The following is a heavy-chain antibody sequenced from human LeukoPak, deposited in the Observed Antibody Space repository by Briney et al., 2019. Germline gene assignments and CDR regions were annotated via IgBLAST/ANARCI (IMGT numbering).Heavy chain of an antibody. V-gene: IGHV3-7*01. D-gene: IGHD1-1*01. CDR3: ARDLGGTNYYYYYMDV. CDR1: GFTFSSYW. CDR2: IKQDGSEK. J-gene: IGHJ6*03. Sequence: PGGSLRLSCAASGFTFSSYWMSWVRQAPGKGLEWVSNIKQDGSEKYYVDSVKGRFTIYRDNAKNSLSLQMNSLRAEDTAVYYCARDLGGTNYYYYYMDVWGKGTTVTVSS.